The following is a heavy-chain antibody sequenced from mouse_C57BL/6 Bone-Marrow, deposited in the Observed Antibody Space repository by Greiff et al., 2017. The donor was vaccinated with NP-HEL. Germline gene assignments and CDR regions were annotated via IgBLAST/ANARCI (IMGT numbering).Heavy chain of an antibody. CDR3: ARERTGVYYFDY. J-gene: IGHJ2*01. D-gene: IGHD4-1*01. Sequence: LVESGPELVKPGASVKISCKASGYAFSSSWMNWVKQRPGKGLEWIGRIYPGDGDTNYNGKFKGKATLTADKSSSTAYMQLSSLTSEDSAVYFCARERTGVYYFDYWGQGTTLTVSS. CDR2: IYPGDGDT. CDR1: GYAFSSSW. V-gene: IGHV1-82*01.